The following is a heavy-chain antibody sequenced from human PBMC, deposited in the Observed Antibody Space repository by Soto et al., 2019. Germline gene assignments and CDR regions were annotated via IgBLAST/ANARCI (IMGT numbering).Heavy chain of an antibody. CDR3: ARDGRAMNDY. CDR2: ISSNGGTT. J-gene: IGHJ4*02. CDR1: GFTFSTYA. Sequence: EVQLVESGGGLVQPGGSLRLSCAASGFTFSTYAMQWVRQAPEKGLEFVSSISSNGGTTNYAYSVKGRFTISRDNSRDTPYLQMGSLRPEDMAVYYCARDGRAMNDYWGQGTLVTVSS. V-gene: IGHV3-64*01. D-gene: IGHD5-18*01.